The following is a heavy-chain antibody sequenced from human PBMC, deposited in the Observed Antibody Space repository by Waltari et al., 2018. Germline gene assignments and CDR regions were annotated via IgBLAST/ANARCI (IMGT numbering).Heavy chain of an antibody. CDR1: WFTVSSNF. CDR2: IYSGGDT. V-gene: IGHV3-53*01. Sequence: EVQLVESGGGLIQPGGSLRLSCAASWFTVSSNFMTWVRQAPGKGLEYVSVIYSGGDTYYAASVKGRFTISRDNSKNTLYLQMNSLRAEDTAVYFCAGRTGDYFDYWGQGTLVTVSS. CDR3: AGRTGDYFDY. J-gene: IGHJ4*02.